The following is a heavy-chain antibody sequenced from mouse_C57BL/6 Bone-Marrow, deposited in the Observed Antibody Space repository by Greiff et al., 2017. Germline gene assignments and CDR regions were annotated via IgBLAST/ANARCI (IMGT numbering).Heavy chain of an antibody. CDR3: ARVYYYGSSNYAMDY. J-gene: IGHJ4*01. Sequence: QVQLQQPGTELVKPGASVKLSCKASGYTFTNYWMHWVKQRPGQGLEWIGNINPSNGGTNYNEKFKSKATLTVDKSSSTAYMQLSSLTSRDSAVYYCARVYYYGSSNYAMDYWGQGTSVTVSS. V-gene: IGHV1-53*01. CDR2: INPSNGGT. D-gene: IGHD1-1*01. CDR1: GYTFTNYW.